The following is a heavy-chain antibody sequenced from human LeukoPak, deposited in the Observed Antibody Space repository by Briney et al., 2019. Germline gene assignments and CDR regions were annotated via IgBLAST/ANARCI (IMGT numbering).Heavy chain of an antibody. CDR2: ISWNSGSI. Sequence: PGGSLRLSCAASGFTFDDYAMHWVRQAPGKGLEWVSGISWNSGSIGYADSVKGRFTISRDNAKNSLYLQMNSLRAEDTALYYCAKDISPGDIVVVPAAPSCDYWGQGTLVTVSS. D-gene: IGHD2-2*01. CDR3: AKDISPGDIVVVPAAPSCDY. V-gene: IGHV3-9*01. CDR1: GFTFDDYA. J-gene: IGHJ4*02.